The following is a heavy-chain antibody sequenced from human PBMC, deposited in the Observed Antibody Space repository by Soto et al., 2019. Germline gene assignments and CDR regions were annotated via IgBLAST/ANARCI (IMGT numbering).Heavy chain of an antibody. V-gene: IGHV1-2*02. D-gene: IGHD3-16*01. J-gene: IGHJ4*02. Sequence: RASVKVSCKASGFNFAGYFLQWVRQAPGQGLEWMGWINPNSGVTKDAQTVQGRVTMTWDTSISTAYMELVSLRFDDTAGYYWARSVWGSSQEFVYGGLGTRVTVSS. CDR2: INPNSGVT. CDR1: GFNFAGYF. CDR3: ARSVWGSSQEFVY.